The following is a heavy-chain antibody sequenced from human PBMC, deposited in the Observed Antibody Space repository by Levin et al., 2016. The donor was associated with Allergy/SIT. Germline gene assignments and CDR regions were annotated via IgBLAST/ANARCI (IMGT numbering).Heavy chain of an antibody. CDR1: GFSFRSCG. D-gene: IGHD2-8*02. V-gene: IGHV3-30*02. Sequence: GESLKISCATSGFSFRSCGMHWVRQAPDRGLEWVAMISNDGNIADYADSVKGRFTVSRDNSKNTLFLQMDSLRVEDTGVYYCAKGCTGAPYCFFTDYWGPGNLVTVSS. CDR2: ISNDGNIA. CDR3: AKGCTGAPYCFFTDY. J-gene: IGHJ4*02.